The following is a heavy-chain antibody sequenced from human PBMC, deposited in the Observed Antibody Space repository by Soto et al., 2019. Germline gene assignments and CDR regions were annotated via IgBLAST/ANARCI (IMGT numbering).Heavy chain of an antibody. V-gene: IGHV3-30-3*01. D-gene: IGHD6-19*01. J-gene: IGHJ4*02. Sequence: QVQLVESGGGVVQPGRSLRLSCAASGFTFSSYAMHWVHQAPGKGLEWVAVISYDGSNKYYADSVKGRFTISRDNFKNTLYLQMNSLRAEDTAVYYCARDKSPYSSGWHNRHFDYWGQGTLVTVSS. CDR2: ISYDGSNK. CDR3: ARDKSPYSSGWHNRHFDY. CDR1: GFTFSSYA.